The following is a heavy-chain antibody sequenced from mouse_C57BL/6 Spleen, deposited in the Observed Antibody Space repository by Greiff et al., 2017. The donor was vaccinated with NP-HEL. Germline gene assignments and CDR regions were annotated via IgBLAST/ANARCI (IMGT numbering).Heavy chain of an antibody. CDR2: INPSTGGT. CDR1: GYSFTGYY. V-gene: IGHV1-42*01. Sequence: EVQLQQSGPELVKPGASVKISCKASGYSFTGYYMNWVKQSPEKSLEWIGEINPSTGGTTYNQKFKAKATLTVDKSSSTAYMQLKSLTSEDSAVYYCARSYYGSSYGYWGQGTTLTVS. CDR3: ARSYYGSSYGY. J-gene: IGHJ2*01. D-gene: IGHD1-1*01.